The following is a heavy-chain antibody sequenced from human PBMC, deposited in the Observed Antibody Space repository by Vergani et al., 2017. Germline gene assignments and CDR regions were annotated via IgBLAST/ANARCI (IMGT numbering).Heavy chain of an antibody. D-gene: IGHD3-22*01. CDR2: ISSSSSYT. J-gene: IGHJ6*02. CDR3: AREDDDSSGYSYYYGMDV. Sequence: QVQLVESGGGLVKPGGSLRLSCAASGFTFSDYYMSWIRQAPGKGLEWVSYISSSSSYTNYADSVKGRFTISRDNAKNSLYLQMNSLRAEDTAVYYCAREDDDSSGYSYYYGMDVWGQGTTVTVSS. V-gene: IGHV3-11*05. CDR1: GFTFSDYY.